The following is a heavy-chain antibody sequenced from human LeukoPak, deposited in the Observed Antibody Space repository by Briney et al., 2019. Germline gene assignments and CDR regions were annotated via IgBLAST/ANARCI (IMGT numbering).Heavy chain of an antibody. CDR3: ARDYGGNSVSFDY. J-gene: IGHJ4*02. Sequence: ASVKVSCKASGYTFTGYYMHWVRQAPGQGLEWMGWINPNSGGTNYAQKFQGRVTMTRDTSISTAYMELSRLRSDDTAVYYCARDYGGNSVSFDYWGQGTLVTVSS. CDR1: GYTFTGYY. CDR2: INPNSGGT. D-gene: IGHD4-23*01. V-gene: IGHV1-2*02.